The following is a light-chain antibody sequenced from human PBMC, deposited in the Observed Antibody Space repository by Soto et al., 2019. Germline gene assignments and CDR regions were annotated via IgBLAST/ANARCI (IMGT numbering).Light chain of an antibody. CDR3: QLYGSPWT. J-gene: IGKJ1*01. V-gene: IGKV3-20*01. CDR1: QSVTSNY. CDR2: GSS. Sequence: EIVLTQSPGTLSLSPGERATLSCRASQSVTSNYLAWHQQKPGQAPRLLIFGSSSRASGIPDRFSGSGSGTDFILTISRLEPEDFAVYYCQLYGSPWTFGQGTKVEIK.